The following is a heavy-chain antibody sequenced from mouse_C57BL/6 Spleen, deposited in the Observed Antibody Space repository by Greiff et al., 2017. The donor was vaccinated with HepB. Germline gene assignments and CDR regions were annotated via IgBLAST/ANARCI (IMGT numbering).Heavy chain of an antibody. Sequence: QVQLQQSGPELVKPGASVKISCKASGYAFSSSWMNWVKQRPGKGLEWIGRIYPGDGDTNYNGKFKGKATLTADKSSSTAYMQLSSLTSEDSAVYFCAREDYDGGGWFAYWGQGTLVTVSA. V-gene: IGHV1-82*01. D-gene: IGHD2-4*01. CDR2: IYPGDGDT. J-gene: IGHJ3*01. CDR1: GYAFSSSW. CDR3: AREDYDGGGWFAY.